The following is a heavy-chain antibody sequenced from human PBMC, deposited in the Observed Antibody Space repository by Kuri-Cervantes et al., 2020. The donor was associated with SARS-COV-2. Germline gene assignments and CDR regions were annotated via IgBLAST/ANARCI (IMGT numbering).Heavy chain of an antibody. CDR3: ARSGWYSRGVTYYHLDV. CDR2: IYHSGST. V-gene: IGHV4-38-2*01. D-gene: IGHD6-19*01. CDR1: GYSISSGYY. Sequence: GSLRLSCAVSGYSISSGYYWGWIRQPPGKGLEWIGSIYHSGSTYYNLSLKSRVTISVDTSKNQFSLKLSSVTAADTAVYFCARSGWYSRGVTYYHLDVWGKGTTVTVSS. J-gene: IGHJ6*03.